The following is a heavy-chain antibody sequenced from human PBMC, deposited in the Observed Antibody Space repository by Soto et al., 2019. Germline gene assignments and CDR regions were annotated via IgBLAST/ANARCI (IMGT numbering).Heavy chain of an antibody. CDR2: IYSGGYT. V-gene: IGHV3-53*01. CDR1: GFTVSNNY. Sequence: EVQLVESGGGLIQPGGSLRLSCAVSGFTVSNNYMSWVRQAPGKGVEGVSVIYSGGYTAYGDSVKGRFTISRDNSKNTIYLQMKTPGAADPPVFPCATHPGGGGYWGQGTLVTVSS. CDR3: ATHPGGGGY. D-gene: IGHD3-10*01. J-gene: IGHJ4*02.